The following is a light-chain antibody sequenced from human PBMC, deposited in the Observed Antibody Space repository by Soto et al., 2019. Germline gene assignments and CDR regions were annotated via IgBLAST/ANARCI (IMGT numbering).Light chain of an antibody. Sequence: DIQMTQSPSTLSASIGDRVTITCRASQTINNWLAWYQQKPGKAPNLLTYHASNLETGVPSRFSGSAFGTEFTLTISSLQPDDFATYYCQHYNSYPWTFGQGTKV. CDR3: QHYNSYPWT. V-gene: IGKV1-5*01. CDR2: HAS. CDR1: QTINNW. J-gene: IGKJ1*01.